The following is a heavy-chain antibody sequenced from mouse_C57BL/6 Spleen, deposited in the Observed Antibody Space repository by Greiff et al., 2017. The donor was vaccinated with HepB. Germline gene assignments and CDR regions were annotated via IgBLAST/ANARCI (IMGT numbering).Heavy chain of an antibody. CDR2: IYPGDGDT. Sequence: QVQLQQSGPELVKPGASVKISCKASGYAFSSSWMNWVKQRPGKGLEWIGRIYPGDGDTNYNGKFKGKATLTADKSSSTAYMQLSSLTSEDSAVYFCARYDYYGKVYWGQGTTLTVSS. D-gene: IGHD1-1*01. J-gene: IGHJ2*01. V-gene: IGHV1-82*01. CDR3: ARYDYYGKVY. CDR1: GYAFSSSW.